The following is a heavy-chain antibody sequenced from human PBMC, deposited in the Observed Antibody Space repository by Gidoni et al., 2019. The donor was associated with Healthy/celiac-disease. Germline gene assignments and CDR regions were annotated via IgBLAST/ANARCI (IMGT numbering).Heavy chain of an antibody. CDR2: IRSKAYGWTT. D-gene: IGHD2-2*01. Sequence: EVQLVESGGGLVKPGRSLRLSCTASGFTFGDYAMSWFRQAPGKELEWVGFIRSKAYGWTTEYAASVKGRFTISRDDSKSIAYLQMNNLKTEDTAVYYCTRESGYCSSTSCYGAFDYWGQGTLVTVSS. CDR3: TRESGYCSSTSCYGAFDY. CDR1: GFTFGDYA. V-gene: IGHV3-49*05. J-gene: IGHJ4*02.